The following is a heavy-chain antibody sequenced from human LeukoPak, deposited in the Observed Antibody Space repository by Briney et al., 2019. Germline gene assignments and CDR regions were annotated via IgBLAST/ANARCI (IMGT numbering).Heavy chain of an antibody. V-gene: IGHV4-31*03. J-gene: IGHJ4*02. CDR3: ARRATYYYGSGSYYDDY. CDR1: GGSISSGGYY. CDR2: IYYSGST. D-gene: IGHD3-10*01. Sequence: SETLSLTCTVSGGSISSGGYYWSWIRQHPGEGLEWIGFIYYSGSTYYNPSLKSRVTISVDTSKNQFSLKLSSVTAADTAVYYCARRATYYYGSGSYYDDYWGQGTLVTVSS.